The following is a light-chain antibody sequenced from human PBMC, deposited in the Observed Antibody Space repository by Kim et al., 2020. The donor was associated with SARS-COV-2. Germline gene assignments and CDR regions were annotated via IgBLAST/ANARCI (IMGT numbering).Light chain of an antibody. V-gene: IGKV3-20*01. CDR2: GAS. CDR1: QSVSSSY. CDR3: QQYGSSPFT. J-gene: IGKJ3*01. Sequence: SPGESATLSCRASQSVSSSYLAWYQQKPGQAPRLLIYGASSRATGIPDRFSGSGSGTDFTLTISSLEPEDFAVYYCQQYGSSPFTFGPGTKVDIK.